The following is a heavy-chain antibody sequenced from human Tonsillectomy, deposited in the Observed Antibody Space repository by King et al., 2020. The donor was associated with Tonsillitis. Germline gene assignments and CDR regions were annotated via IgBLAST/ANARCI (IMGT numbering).Heavy chain of an antibody. V-gene: IGHV1-8*01. J-gene: IGHJ6*01. CDR2: MNPARGDT. D-gene: IGHD7-27*01. CDR3: ARFXWGPNXYGMXV. CDR1: GYTFTAYX. Sequence: VQLVQSGAEVKKPGASVKVSCKASGYTFTAYXIKWVRQATGQGLEWMGWMNPARGDTGYAQKFQGRVTMTRNTSISTAYMELSSLRSEDTAIYYCARFXWGPNXYGMXVWGXXTTVTV.